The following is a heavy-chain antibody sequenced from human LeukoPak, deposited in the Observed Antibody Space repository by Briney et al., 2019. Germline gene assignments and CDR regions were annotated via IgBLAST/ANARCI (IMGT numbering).Heavy chain of an antibody. J-gene: IGHJ3*02. CDR2: ISGSGGST. CDR3: ANVGFMYYYDSSGPEDAFDI. V-gene: IGHV3-23*01. D-gene: IGHD3-22*01. CDR1: GFTFSSYA. Sequence: GGSLRLSCAASGFTFSSYAMSWVRQAPGKGLEWVSAISGSGGSTYYADSVKGRFTISRDNSKNTLYLQMNSLRAEDTAVYYCANVGFMYYYDSSGPEDAFDIWGQGTMVTVSS.